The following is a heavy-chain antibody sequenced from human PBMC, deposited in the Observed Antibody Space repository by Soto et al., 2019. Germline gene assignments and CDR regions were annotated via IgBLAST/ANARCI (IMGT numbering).Heavy chain of an antibody. Sequence: QVQLQESGPGLVKPSQTLSLTCTVSGGSISSGGYYWSWIRQHPGKGLEWIGYIYYSGSTYYNPSRSIRVTISIDTSKNQFSLKLSSVTAADTAVYYCARERYSSGWYFNWFDPWGQGTLVTVSS. CDR1: GGSISSGGYY. CDR2: IYYSGST. J-gene: IGHJ5*02. CDR3: ARERYSSGWYFNWFDP. D-gene: IGHD6-19*01. V-gene: IGHV4-31*03.